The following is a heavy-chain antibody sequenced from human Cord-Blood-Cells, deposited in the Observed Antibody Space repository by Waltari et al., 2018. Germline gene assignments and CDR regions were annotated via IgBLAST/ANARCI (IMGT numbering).Heavy chain of an antibody. Sequence: QVQLQQWGAGLLKPSETLSLPCAVYGGSFSGYYWSWIRQPPGTGLEWIGEINHSGRTNYNPSLNSRVTISVDTSKNQFSLKLSSVTAADTAVYYCARGCLNAGDSSGWYDAFDIWGQGTMVTVSS. CDR3: ARGCLNAGDSSGWYDAFDI. J-gene: IGHJ3*02. CDR1: GGSFSGYY. CDR2: INHSGRT. V-gene: IGHV4-34*01. D-gene: IGHD6-19*01.